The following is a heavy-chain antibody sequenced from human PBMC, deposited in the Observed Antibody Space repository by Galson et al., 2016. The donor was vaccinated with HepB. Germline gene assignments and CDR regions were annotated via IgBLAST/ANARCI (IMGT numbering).Heavy chain of an antibody. CDR2: MNLDSGNT. Sequence: SVKVSCKAFGYTVTSYDMNWVRQATGQGLEWMGWMNLDSGNTGLGQKFEGRVTISRDNAKNTLYLQMNSLRVDDTAIYYCGRDHSVVLTTAYNWFDPWGQGTLVTVSS. V-gene: IGHV1-8*01. CDR1: GYTVTSYD. D-gene: IGHD4-23*01. CDR3: GRDHSVVLTTAYNWFDP. J-gene: IGHJ5*02.